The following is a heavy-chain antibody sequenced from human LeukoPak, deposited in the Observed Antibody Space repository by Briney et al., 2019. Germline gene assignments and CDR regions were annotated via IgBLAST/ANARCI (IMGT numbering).Heavy chain of an antibody. V-gene: IGHV4-4*07. CDR2: IYTNGGT. D-gene: IGHD5-18*01. CDR1: GGSISSYY. Sequence: PSETLSLTCSVSGGSISSYYWSWIREPAGTGLEWIGRIYTNGGTNYNPPLKSRVTMSVDTSKNQISLKVRSVSAADTAVYYCARVRTRGYKVVHWDFDVWGRGTLVTVSS. CDR3: ARVRTRGYKVVHWDFDV. J-gene: IGHJ2*01.